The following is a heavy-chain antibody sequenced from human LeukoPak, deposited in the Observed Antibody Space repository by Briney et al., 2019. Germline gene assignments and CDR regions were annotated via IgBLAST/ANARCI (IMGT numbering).Heavy chain of an antibody. V-gene: IGHV1-3*01. J-gene: IGHJ3*02. CDR3: ARETAVTQNDAFDI. CDR2: INAGNANT. Sequence: ASVKVSCMASGYTFTSHTIHWVRQAPGQRLEWMGWINAGNANTKYSQKFQGRVTITRDTFAYTAYMELSSLKSEDTAVYYCARETAVTQNDAFDIWGQGTMVIVSS. CDR1: GYTFTSHT. D-gene: IGHD4-17*01.